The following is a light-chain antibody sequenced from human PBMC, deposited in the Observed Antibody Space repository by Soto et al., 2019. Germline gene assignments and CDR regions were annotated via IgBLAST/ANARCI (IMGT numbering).Light chain of an antibody. CDR1: QSVSSN. J-gene: IGKJ1*01. CDR2: GAS. CDR3: QHYNNWPL. Sequence: EIVMTQSPATLSVSPGERATLSCRSSQSVSSNLAWYQQKPGQAPRLLIYGASTRATGIPARSSGSGSGTEFTLTISSLQSEDFAVYYCQHYNNWPLFGQGTKVEIK. V-gene: IGKV3-15*01.